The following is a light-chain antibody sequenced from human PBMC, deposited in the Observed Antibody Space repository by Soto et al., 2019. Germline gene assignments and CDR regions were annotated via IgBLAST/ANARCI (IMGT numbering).Light chain of an antibody. Sequence: DIQMTQSPSSLSASIGDRVTITCRASQGISNYLAWYQQRPGKVPKLLIYAASTLQSGVPSRFSGSGSGTDFTLTISSLLPEDVATYYCQDLDSAAFTFGPVTNVYIK. CDR1: QGISNY. CDR3: QDLDSAAFT. V-gene: IGKV1-27*01. J-gene: IGKJ3*01. CDR2: AAS.